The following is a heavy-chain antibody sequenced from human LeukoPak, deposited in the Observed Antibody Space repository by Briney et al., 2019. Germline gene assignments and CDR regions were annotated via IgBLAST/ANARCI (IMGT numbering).Heavy chain of an antibody. Sequence: GGSLRLSCAASGFTFSTYWMNWVRQAPGKGLEWVANIKPDGSEKYYVDSVKGRFTISRDNAKNSLYLQMNSLRVEGTAVYYCARDWGHFDSWGQGTLVTVSS. CDR2: IKPDGSEK. CDR1: GFTFSTYW. CDR3: ARDWGHFDS. V-gene: IGHV3-7*01. D-gene: IGHD7-27*01. J-gene: IGHJ4*02.